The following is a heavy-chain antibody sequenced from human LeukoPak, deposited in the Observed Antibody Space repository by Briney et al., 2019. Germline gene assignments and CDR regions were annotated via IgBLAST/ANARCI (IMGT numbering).Heavy chain of an antibody. CDR1: GGSVSSSSYY. CDR2: VYFSGTT. D-gene: IGHD2-2*01. CDR3: ARHEVGYCSSPSCYGGNWLDP. Sequence: SETLSLTCTVSGGSVSSSSYYWGWIRQPLGKGLEWIGSVYFSGTTYYNPSLKSRVTISVDTSKNQFSLKLNSVTAADTAAYYCARHEVGYCSSPSCYGGNWLDPWGRGTLVTVSS. V-gene: IGHV4-39*01. J-gene: IGHJ5*02.